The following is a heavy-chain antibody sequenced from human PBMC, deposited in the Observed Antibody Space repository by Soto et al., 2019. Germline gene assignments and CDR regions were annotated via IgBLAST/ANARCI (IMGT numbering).Heavy chain of an antibody. D-gene: IGHD3-10*01. J-gene: IGHJ6*02. CDR2: IYPGDSDT. V-gene: IGHV5-51*01. Sequence: GESLKISCEGSGYTFTSYWIAWVRQMPGKGLEWMGIIYPGDSDTRYSPSFQGQVTISADKSISTAYLQWSSLKASDTAMYYCAGGGVRGVITRTRDYYGMDVWGQGTTVTVSS. CDR3: AGGGVRGVITRTRDYYGMDV. CDR1: GYTFTSYW.